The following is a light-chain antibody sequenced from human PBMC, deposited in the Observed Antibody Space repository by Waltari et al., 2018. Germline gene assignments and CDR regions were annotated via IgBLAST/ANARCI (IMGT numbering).Light chain of an antibody. Sequence: EIVLTQSPATLSLSPGERATLSCRASQSVSSYLAGYQQKPVQAPRLLIYDASNRATGITARFSGSGSGTDFTLTISSLEPEDFAVYYCQQRSNWPPYTFGQGTKLEIK. V-gene: IGKV3-11*01. CDR2: DAS. CDR1: QSVSSY. CDR3: QQRSNWPPYT. J-gene: IGKJ2*01.